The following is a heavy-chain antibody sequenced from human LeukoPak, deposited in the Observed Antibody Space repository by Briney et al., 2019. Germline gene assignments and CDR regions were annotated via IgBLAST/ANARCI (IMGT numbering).Heavy chain of an antibody. CDR3: ARHYYDSSGYYYWINY. V-gene: IGHV4-34*01. CDR1: GGSFSGYY. Sequence: PSETLSLTCAVYGGSFSGYYWSWIRQPPGKGLEWIGEINHSGSTNYNPSLKSRVTISVDTSKNQFSLKLSSVTAADTAVYYSARHYYDSSGYYYWINYWGQGTLVTVSS. D-gene: IGHD3-22*01. CDR2: INHSGST. J-gene: IGHJ4*02.